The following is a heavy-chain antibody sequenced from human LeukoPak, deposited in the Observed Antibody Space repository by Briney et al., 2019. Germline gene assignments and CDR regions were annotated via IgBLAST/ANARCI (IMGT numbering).Heavy chain of an antibody. D-gene: IGHD3-9*01. Sequence: ASVKVSCKASGYTFTSYDINWVRRATGQGLEWMGWMYPNSGNTGYAQKFQGRVTMTRNTSISTAYMELSSLRSEDTAVYYCARRQPSKTIRYFDWLLSHWFDPWGQGTLVTVSS. CDR3: ARRQPSKTIRYFDWLLSHWFDP. J-gene: IGHJ5*02. V-gene: IGHV1-8*01. CDR1: GYTFTSYD. CDR2: MYPNSGNT.